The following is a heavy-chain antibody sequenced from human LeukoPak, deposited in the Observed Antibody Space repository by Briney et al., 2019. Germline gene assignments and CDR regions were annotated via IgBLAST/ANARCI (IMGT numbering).Heavy chain of an antibody. Sequence: GGSLRLSCAASGFTFSSYGMHWVRQAPGKGLEWVAVISYDGSNKYYADSVKGRFTISRDNSKNTLYLQMNSLRAEDTAVYYCAKEKLADLSALDYWGQGTLVTVSS. CDR3: AKEKLADLSALDY. J-gene: IGHJ4*02. CDR1: GFTFSSYG. CDR2: ISYDGSNK. V-gene: IGHV3-30*18.